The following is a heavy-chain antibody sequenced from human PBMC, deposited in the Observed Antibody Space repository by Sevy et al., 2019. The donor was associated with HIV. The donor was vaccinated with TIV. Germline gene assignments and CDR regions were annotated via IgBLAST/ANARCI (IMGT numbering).Heavy chain of an antibody. J-gene: IGHJ4*02. V-gene: IGHV3-23*01. CDR3: AKDSLSDYDILTGYLLSLFDY. Sequence: GGSLRLSCAASGFTCSSYAMSWVRQAPGKGLEWVSAISGSGGSTYYADSVKGRFTISRDNSKNTLYLQMNSLRAEDTAVYYCAKDSLSDYDILTGYLLSLFDYWGQGTLVTVSS. CDR2: ISGSGGST. CDR1: GFTCSSYA. D-gene: IGHD3-9*01.